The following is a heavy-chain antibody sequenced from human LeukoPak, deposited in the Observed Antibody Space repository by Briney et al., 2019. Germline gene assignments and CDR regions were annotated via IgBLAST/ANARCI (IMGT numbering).Heavy chain of an antibody. D-gene: IGHD6-13*01. J-gene: IGHJ4*02. Sequence: GGSLRLSCVVSGFTFSDSWMRGVRQVPGKALQGLANIDQDGREKNYVDSVKGRFTISRDNGKNSLYLEMDSLRAEDTAVYYCARERQGSSWYDDKEPFDYWGQGTLVIVSS. V-gene: IGHV3-7*01. CDR3: ARERQGSSWYDDKEPFDY. CDR1: GFTFSDSW. CDR2: IDQDGREK.